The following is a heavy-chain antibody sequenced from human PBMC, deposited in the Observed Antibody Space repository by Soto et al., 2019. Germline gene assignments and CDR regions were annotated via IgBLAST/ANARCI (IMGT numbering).Heavy chain of an antibody. V-gene: IGHV5-10-1*01. CDR1: GYSFTSYW. D-gene: IGHD2-8*01. Sequence: GASLKISCQGSGYSFTSYWISWVRQMPGKGLEWMGRIDPSDSYTNYSPSFQGHVTISADKSISTAYLQWSSLKASDTAMYYCARPGSSGYCTNGVCYREGDFDYWGQGTLVTVSS. J-gene: IGHJ4*02. CDR3: ARPGSSGYCTNGVCYREGDFDY. CDR2: IDPSDSYT.